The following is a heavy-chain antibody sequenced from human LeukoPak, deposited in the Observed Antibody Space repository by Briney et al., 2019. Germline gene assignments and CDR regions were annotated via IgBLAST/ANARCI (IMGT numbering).Heavy chain of an antibody. V-gene: IGHV3-33*08. D-gene: IGHD3-22*01. CDR1: GFTFSSYA. J-gene: IGHJ1*01. Sequence: GGSLRLSCAASGFTFSSYAMHWVRQAPGKGLEWVAVIWYDGSNKYYADSVKGRFTISRDNSKNTLYLQMNSLRAEDTAVYYCARGDYYDSSGYSQYFQHWGQGTLVTVSS. CDR3: ARGDYYDSSGYSQYFQH. CDR2: IWYDGSNK.